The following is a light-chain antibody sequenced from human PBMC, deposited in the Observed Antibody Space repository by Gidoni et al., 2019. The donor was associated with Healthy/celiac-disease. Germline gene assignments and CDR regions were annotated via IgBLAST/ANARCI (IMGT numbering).Light chain of an antibody. CDR2: KDS. CDR3: QAADSSGTWV. CDR1: ALPKQY. Sequence: SYELTQPPSVSVSPGQTARITCSGDALPKQYAYWYQQKPGQAPVLVIYKDSERPSGIPERFSGSSSGTKVTLTSSGVQAEDEADYYCQAADSSGTWVFGGGTKLTVL. J-gene: IGLJ3*02. V-gene: IGLV3-25*03.